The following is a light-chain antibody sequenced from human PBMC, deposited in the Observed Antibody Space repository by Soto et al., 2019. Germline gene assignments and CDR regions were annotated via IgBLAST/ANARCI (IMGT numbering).Light chain of an antibody. CDR1: SGSIASNY. V-gene: IGLV6-57*04. J-gene: IGLJ2*01. CDR3: QSYDSSNQDVV. Sequence: NFMLTQPHSVSESPGKTVTISCTSSSGSIASNYVQWYQQRPGSAPTTVIYEDNQRPSGVPDRFSGSIDSSSNSASLTISGLKTEDEADYYCQSYDSSNQDVVFGGGTKVTVL. CDR2: EDN.